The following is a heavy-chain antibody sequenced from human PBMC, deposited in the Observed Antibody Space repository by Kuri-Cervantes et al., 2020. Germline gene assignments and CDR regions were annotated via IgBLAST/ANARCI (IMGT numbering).Heavy chain of an antibody. V-gene: IGHV1-18*01. J-gene: IGHJ4*02. CDR2: ISAYNGNT. D-gene: IGHD6-19*01. CDR1: GYTFTSYG. Sequence: VSVKVSCKASGYTFTSYGISWVRQAPGQGLEWMGWISAYNGNTNYAQKLQGRVTMTTDTSTSTAYMELRSLRSDDTAVYYCARIYSSGWSAALDYWGQGTLVTVSS. CDR3: ARIYSSGWSAALDY.